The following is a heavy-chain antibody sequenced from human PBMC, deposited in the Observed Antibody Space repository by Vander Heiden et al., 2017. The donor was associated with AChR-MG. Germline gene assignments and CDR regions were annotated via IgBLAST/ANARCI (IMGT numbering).Heavy chain of an antibody. D-gene: IGHD4-17*01. CDR1: GGSFSGYY. Sequence: QVQLQQWGAGLLKPSETLSLTCAVHGGSFSGYYWSWIRQPPGKGLEWIGEINHSGSTNYNPSLKSRVTISVDTSKNQFSLKLSSVTAADTAVYYCARLLATVTTYDYWGQGTLVTVSS. CDR2: INHSGST. CDR3: ARLLATVTTYDY. V-gene: IGHV4-34*01. J-gene: IGHJ4*02.